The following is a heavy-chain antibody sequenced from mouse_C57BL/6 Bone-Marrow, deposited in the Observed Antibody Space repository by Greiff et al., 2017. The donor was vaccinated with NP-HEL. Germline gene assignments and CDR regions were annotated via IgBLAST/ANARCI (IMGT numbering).Heavy chain of an antibody. J-gene: IGHJ4*01. V-gene: IGHV1-64*01. Sequence: QVQLQQPGAELVKPGASVKLSCKASGYTFTSYWMHWVKQRPGQGLEWIGMIHPNSGSTNYNEKFKSKATLTVDKSSSTAYMQLSSLTSEDSAVYYCARVGYYGSSPYYYAMDYWGQGTSVTVSS. CDR2: IHPNSGST. CDR3: ARVGYYGSSPYYYAMDY. D-gene: IGHD1-1*01. CDR1: GYTFTSYW.